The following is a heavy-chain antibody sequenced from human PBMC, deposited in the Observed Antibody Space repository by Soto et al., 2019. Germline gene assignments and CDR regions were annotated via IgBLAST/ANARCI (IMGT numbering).Heavy chain of an antibody. J-gene: IGHJ4*02. CDR1: GFSLSTDDVG. CDR2: VYWDDDK. V-gene: IGHV2-5*02. CDR3: ARSKYSISSSDY. Sequence: GSGPTLVNPTQTLTLTCTFSGFSLSTDDVGVGWIRRPPGKALDWLAVVYWDDDKRYSPSLKSRLTITKDTSKNQVLLTMTNMDPVDTATYFCARSKYSISSSDYWGQGALVTVSS. D-gene: IGHD6-6*01.